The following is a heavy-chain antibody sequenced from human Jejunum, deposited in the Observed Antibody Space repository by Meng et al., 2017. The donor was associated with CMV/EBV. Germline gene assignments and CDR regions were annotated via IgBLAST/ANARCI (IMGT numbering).Heavy chain of an antibody. V-gene: IGHV3-23*03. CDR2: IYSGGSST. D-gene: IGHD6-13*01. CDR3: AKDRSWGLDYFDY. CDR1: GFTFRSYA. J-gene: IGHJ4*02. Sequence: SGFTFRSYAMSWVRQAPGWGLEWVSVIYSGGSSTYYAASVRGRFTISRDDSKNTLYLQMNSLRAEDTAVYYCAKDRSWGLDYFDYWGQGTLVTVSS.